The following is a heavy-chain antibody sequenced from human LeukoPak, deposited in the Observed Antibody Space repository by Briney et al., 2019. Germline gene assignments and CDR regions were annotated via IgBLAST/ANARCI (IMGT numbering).Heavy chain of an antibody. CDR3: AKGEQLVHWFDP. CDR1: GYPLRSYA. J-gene: IGHJ5*02. V-gene: IGHV3-23*01. D-gene: IGHD6-6*01. Sequence: GGSLRLSCSAPGYPLRSYARGWGPRAPGRGLGCVSAISGSGGSTYYADSVKGRFTISRDNSKITLYLQMNSLRAEDTAVYYCAKGEQLVHWFDPWGQGTLVTVSS. CDR2: ISGSGGST.